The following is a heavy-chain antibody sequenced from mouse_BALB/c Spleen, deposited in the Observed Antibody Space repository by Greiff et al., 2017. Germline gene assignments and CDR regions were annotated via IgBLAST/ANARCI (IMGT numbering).Heavy chain of an antibody. CDR2: ISYDGSN. J-gene: IGHJ3*01. V-gene: IGHV3-6*02. CDR1: GYSITSGYY. CDR3: ASDGYFAY. D-gene: IGHD2-14*01. Sequence: EVKLVESGPGLVKPSQSLSLTCSVTGYSITSGYYWNWIRQFPGNKLEWMGYISYDGSNNYNPSLKNRISITRDTSKNQFFLKLNSVTTEDTATYYCASDGYFAYWGQGTLVTVSA.